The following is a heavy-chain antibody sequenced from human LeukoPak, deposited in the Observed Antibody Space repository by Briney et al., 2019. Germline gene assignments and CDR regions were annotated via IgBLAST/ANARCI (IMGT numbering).Heavy chain of an antibody. V-gene: IGHV3-15*01. CDR2: IKSKTDGGTT. J-gene: IGHJ5*02. CDR1: GFTFSNAW. D-gene: IGHD4-17*01. CDR3: TTDKGDDYGDYRFDP. Sequence: GGSLRLSCAASGFTFSNAWMRWVRQAPGKGLEWVGRIKSKTDGGTTDYAAPVKGRFTISRDDSKNTLHLQMNSLKTEDTAVYYCTTDKGDDYGDYRFDPWGQGTLVTVSS.